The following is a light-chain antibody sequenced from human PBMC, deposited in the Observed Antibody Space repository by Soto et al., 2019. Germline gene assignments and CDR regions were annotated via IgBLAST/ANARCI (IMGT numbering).Light chain of an antibody. CDR3: QQYNTYSWT. J-gene: IGKJ1*01. CDR1: QSISTW. Sequence: DIQMTQSPSTLSASVGDRVTITCRASQSISTWLAWYQQKPGKAPKLLIYKASSLESGAPSRFSGSGSVTEFTLTISSLQPDDFATYYCQQYNTYSWTFGQGTKVEIK. V-gene: IGKV1-5*03. CDR2: KAS.